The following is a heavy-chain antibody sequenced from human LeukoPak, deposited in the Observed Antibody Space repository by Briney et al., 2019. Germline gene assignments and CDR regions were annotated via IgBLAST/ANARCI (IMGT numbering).Heavy chain of an antibody. CDR3: ARLTRFGGN. V-gene: IGHV4-39*01. CDR1: GGSISSGSYY. J-gene: IGHJ4*02. Sequence: SETLSLTCTVSGGSISSGSYYWGWIRQPPGKGLEWIGSIYYSGSTYYNPSLKSRVTISVDTSKNQFSLKLSSVTAADTAVYYCARLTRFGGNWGQGTLVTVSS. CDR2: IYYSGST. D-gene: IGHD3-10*01.